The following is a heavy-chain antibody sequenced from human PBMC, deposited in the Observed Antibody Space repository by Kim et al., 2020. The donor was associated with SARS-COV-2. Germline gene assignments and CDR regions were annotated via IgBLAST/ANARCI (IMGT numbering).Heavy chain of an antibody. CDR3: ARGGYCSSTSCYFYYYALDV. D-gene: IGHD2-2*01. J-gene: IGHJ6*02. V-gene: IGHV3-21*01. Sequence: GGSLRLSCAASGFDFGTHSMNWVRQAPGKGLEWVSSIGGASNYIYYADSVKGRFTISRDNAKNSLYLQMNSLRPEDTAVYYCARGGYCSSTSCYFYYYALDVWGQGTTVTVSS. CDR1: GFDFGTHS. CDR2: IGGASNYI.